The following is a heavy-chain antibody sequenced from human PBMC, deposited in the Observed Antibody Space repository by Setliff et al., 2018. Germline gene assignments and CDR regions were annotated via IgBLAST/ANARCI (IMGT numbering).Heavy chain of an antibody. CDR2: INPDGSER. V-gene: IGHV3-7*01. J-gene: IGHJ5*02. CDR1: GFTFSNHW. CDR3: ARDVFDFRTGQAGP. D-gene: IGHD3-3*01. Sequence: GESLKISCAVSGFTFSNHWMTWVRQAPGKGLEWVANINPDGSERYSVDSVRGRFTISRDNAKTSLYLQMNSLRVEDTAVYYCARDVFDFRTGQAGPWGQGTRVTVSS.